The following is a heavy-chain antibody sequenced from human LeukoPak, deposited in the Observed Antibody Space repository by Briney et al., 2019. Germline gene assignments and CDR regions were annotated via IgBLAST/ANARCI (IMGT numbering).Heavy chain of an antibody. CDR2: IYHSGST. CDR1: GYSISSGYY. V-gene: IGHV4-38-2*02. Sequence: SETLSLTCTVSGYSISSGYYWGWSRPPPGKGLEGIGSIYHSGSTYYNPSLKGRVTISVDTSKNQFSLKLSSVTAADTAVYYCARAVWDILTGYPLNWFDPGGQGTLGTVS. J-gene: IGHJ5*02. CDR3: ARAVWDILTGYPLNWFDP. D-gene: IGHD3-9*01.